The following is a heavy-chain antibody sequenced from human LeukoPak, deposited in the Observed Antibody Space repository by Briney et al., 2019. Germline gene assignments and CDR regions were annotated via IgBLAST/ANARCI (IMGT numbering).Heavy chain of an antibody. CDR1: GLTLSNVW. CDR3: AKGRCSGVGCDSFHS. Sequence: GGSLRLSCAVSGLTLSNVWMNWVRQAPGKGLECISTISDDSSFTYYADSVKGRSAISRDDSKNTLYLQMNNLKVEDAAVYYCAKGRCSGVGCDSFHSWGQGALVTVSS. J-gene: IGHJ4*02. CDR2: ISDDSSFT. D-gene: IGHD2-15*01. V-gene: IGHV3-23*01.